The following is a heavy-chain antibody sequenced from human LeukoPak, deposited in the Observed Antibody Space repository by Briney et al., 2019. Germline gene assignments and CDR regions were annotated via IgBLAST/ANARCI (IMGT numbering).Heavy chain of an antibody. CDR3: SLVVVVEPTLYY. V-gene: IGHV3-49*04. CDR2: IKSRVYGGTT. J-gene: IGHJ4*02. CDR1: GFTFGDYA. D-gene: IGHD2-15*01. Sequence: PGRSLRLSCTASGFTFGDYAMSWVRQAPGKGLEWGGFIKSRVYGGTTKYAASVKGRFTISRDDSKSIAYLQMDSLQIEDTAVYYCSLVVVVEPTLYYWGQGTLVTVSS.